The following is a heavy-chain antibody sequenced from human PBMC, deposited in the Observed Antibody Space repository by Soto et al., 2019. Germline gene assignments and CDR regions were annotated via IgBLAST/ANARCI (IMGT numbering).Heavy chain of an antibody. CDR1: EFTFNTYW. D-gene: IGHD3-3*01. J-gene: IGHJ6*02. CDR3: ARDWGTPGRGSAVGYYYHYGMDV. V-gene: IGHV3-7*05. Sequence: EVQLVESGGGLVQPGGSLRLSCLASEFTFNTYWMNWVRQAPGRGLEWVANIKDDGSENNYVDSVKGRFTISRDNAKNSLYLQRNSLRGEDTAVYFCARDWGTPGRGSAVGYYYHYGMDVWGQGTTVTVSS. CDR2: IKDDGSEN.